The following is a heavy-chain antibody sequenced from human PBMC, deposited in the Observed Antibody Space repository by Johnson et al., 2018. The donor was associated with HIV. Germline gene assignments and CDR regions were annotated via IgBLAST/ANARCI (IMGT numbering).Heavy chain of an antibody. V-gene: IGHV3-30*02. CDR1: GFTFSNYG. CDR2: IRHDGSTK. CDR3: AKYKDNWNYGAFDI. D-gene: IGHD1-7*01. Sequence: QVQLVESGGGLVQPGGSLRLSCAASGFTFSNYGMLWVRQAPGKGLEWVAFIRHDGSTKNYADSVKGRFTISRDNSKNMLYLQMTSLRAEDTAVYFCAKYKDNWNYGAFDIWGQGTMVTVSS. J-gene: IGHJ3*02.